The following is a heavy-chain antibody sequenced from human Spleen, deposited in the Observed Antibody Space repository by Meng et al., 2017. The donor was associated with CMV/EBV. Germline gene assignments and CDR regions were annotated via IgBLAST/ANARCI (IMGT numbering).Heavy chain of an antibody. V-gene: IGHV4-34*01. Sequence: GSLRLSCAVYGGSFSGYYRSWIRQPPGKGLEWIGEINHSGSTNYNPSLKSRVTMSVDTSKNQFSLKLRSVTAADTAVYYCARLGYGGKPPLTYYYYGMDVWGQGTTVTVSS. J-gene: IGHJ6*02. D-gene: IGHD4-23*01. CDR3: ARLGYGGKPPLTYYYYGMDV. CDR2: INHSGST. CDR1: GGSFSGYY.